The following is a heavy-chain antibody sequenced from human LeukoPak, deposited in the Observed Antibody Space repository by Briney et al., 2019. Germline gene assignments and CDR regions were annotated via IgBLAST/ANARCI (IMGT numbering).Heavy chain of an antibody. CDR2: IYYSGST. J-gene: IGHJ4*02. CDR3: ASWGSRGYFDY. V-gene: IGHV4-59*08. CDR1: GVSIRSYY. D-gene: IGHD3-16*01. Sequence: PSQTLSLTCPVSGVSIRSYYWSWIRQPPGKGLEWIGYIYYSGSTNYNPSLKSRVTISVDTSKNKFSLKLSSVTAADTAVYYCASWGSRGYFDYWGQGTLVTVSS.